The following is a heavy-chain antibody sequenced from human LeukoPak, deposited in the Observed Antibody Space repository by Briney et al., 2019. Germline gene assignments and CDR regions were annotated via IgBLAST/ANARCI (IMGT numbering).Heavy chain of an antibody. V-gene: IGHV3-23*01. CDR3: AKDGHGSGYHDAFDI. Sequence: PGGSLRLSCAASGFTFSNYAMSWVRQAPGKGLEWASAISGSGGSTYYADSVKGRFTISRDNSKNTLYLQMNSLRAEDTAVYYCAKDGHGSGYHDAFDIWGQGTMVTVSS. D-gene: IGHD5-12*01. CDR1: GFTFSNYA. CDR2: ISGSGGST. J-gene: IGHJ3*02.